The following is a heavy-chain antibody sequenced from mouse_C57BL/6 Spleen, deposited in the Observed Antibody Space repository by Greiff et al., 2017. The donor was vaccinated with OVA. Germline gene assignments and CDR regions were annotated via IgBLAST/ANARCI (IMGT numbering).Heavy chain of an antibody. D-gene: IGHD1-1*01. CDR1: GYTFTDYN. CDR2: INPNNGGT. V-gene: IGHV1-22*01. Sequence: EVQLQQSGPELVKPGASVKMSCKASGYTFTDYNMHWVKQSHGKSLEWIGYINPNNGGTSYNQKFKGKATLTVNKSSSTAYMELRSLTSEDSAVYYCARTTVEGYYAMDYWGQGTSVTVSS. CDR3: ARTTVEGYYAMDY. J-gene: IGHJ4*01.